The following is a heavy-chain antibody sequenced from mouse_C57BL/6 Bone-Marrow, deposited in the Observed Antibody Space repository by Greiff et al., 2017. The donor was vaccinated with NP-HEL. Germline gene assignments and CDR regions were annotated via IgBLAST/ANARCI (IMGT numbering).Heavy chain of an antibody. CDR1: GFTFSDYG. D-gene: IGHD2-3*01. CDR3: AREIYDGYCPPYFDY. J-gene: IGHJ2*01. Sequence: DVMLVESGGGLVKPGGSLKLSCAASGFTFSDYGMHWVRQAPEKGLEWVAYISSGSSTIYYADTVKGRFTISRDNAKNTLFLQMTSLRSEDTAMYYCAREIYDGYCPPYFDYWGQGTTLTVSA. CDR2: ISSGSSTI. V-gene: IGHV5-17*01.